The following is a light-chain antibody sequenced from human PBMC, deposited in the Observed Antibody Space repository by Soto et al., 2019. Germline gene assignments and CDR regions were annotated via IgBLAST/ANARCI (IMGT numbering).Light chain of an antibody. CDR1: QSVSVN. CDR2: SAS. V-gene: IGKV3-11*01. J-gene: IGKJ4*01. CDR3: QERNRWPRGT. Sequence: EVVLTQSPAILSLSPGERATLSCRASQSVSVNFAWHQHKPGQAPRPLIYSASDRAPGIPARFSGSGSGTDFTLTISSLEPEDFAVYYCQERNRWPRGTFGAGTKVDIK.